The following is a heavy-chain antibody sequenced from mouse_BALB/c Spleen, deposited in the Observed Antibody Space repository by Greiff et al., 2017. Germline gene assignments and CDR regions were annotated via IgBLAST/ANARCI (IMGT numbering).Heavy chain of an antibody. J-gene: IGHJ3*01. CDR2: INPSSGYT. D-gene: IGHD2-1*01. CDR1: GYTFTSYT. Sequence: QVQLQQSAAELARPGASVKMSCKASGYTFTSYTMHWVKQRPGQGLEWIGYINPSSGYTEYNQKFKDKTTLTADKSSSTAYMQLSSLTSEDSAVYYCARREDGNYFAYWGQGTLVTVSA. V-gene: IGHV1-4*02. CDR3: ARREDGNYFAY.